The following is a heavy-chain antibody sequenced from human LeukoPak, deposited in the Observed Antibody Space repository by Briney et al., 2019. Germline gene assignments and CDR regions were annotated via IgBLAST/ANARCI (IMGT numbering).Heavy chain of an antibody. J-gene: IGHJ4*02. CDR3: ARDSLGRKSSTFDY. D-gene: IGHD6-19*01. CDR2: ISSSSSYI. Sequence: PGGSPRLSCAASGFTFSSYSMNWVRQAPGKGLEWVSSISSSSSYIYYADSVKGRFTISGDNAKNSLYLQMNSLRAEDTAVYYCARDSLGRKSSTFDYWGQGTLVTVSS. CDR1: GFTFSSYS. V-gene: IGHV3-21*01.